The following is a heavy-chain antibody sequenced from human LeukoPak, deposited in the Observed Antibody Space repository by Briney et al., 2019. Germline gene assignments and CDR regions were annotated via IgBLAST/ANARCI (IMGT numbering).Heavy chain of an antibody. J-gene: IGHJ5*02. CDR3: ASTAAGDNWFDP. D-gene: IGHD6-13*01. Sequence: SQTLSLTCAVSGGSISSGGYSWSWIRQPPGKGLEWIGYIYHSGSTYYNPSPKSRVTISVDRSKNQFSLKLSSVTAADTAVYYCASTAAGDNWFDPWGQGTLVTVSS. CDR1: GGSISSGGYS. V-gene: IGHV4-30-2*01. CDR2: IYHSGST.